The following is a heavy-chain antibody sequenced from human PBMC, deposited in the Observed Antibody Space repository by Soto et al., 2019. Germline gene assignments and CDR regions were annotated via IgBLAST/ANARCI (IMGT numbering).Heavy chain of an antibody. CDR2: IHPDGGHT. V-gene: IGHV1-46*01. J-gene: IGHJ4*02. CDR3: ARGDNDY. CDR1: GYTFTNYY. Sequence: SVKVSCKASGYTFTNYYVQWVRQAPGQGLEWMGVIHPDGGHTTYSQKFQDRVTMTRDTFTSTIYMELSSLRSEDTAVYYCARGDNDYWGQGTLVTVSS.